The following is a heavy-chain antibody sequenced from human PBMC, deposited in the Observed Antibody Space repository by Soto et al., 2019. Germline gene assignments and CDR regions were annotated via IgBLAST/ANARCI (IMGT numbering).Heavy chain of an antibody. Sequence: QVQLQESGPGLVEPSQTLSLTCTVSGGSISSGGYHWSWIRQHPGKGLEWIGYMYYSGSTSYNPSLKRRVAFSMDPSKNQFSLKLSSVTAADTAVYYCAREGVYHSSTGYRPHGYWGQGTLVTVSS. CDR1: GGSISSGGYH. CDR2: MYYSGST. CDR3: AREGVYHSSTGYRPHGY. V-gene: IGHV4-31*03. J-gene: IGHJ4*02. D-gene: IGHD3-22*01.